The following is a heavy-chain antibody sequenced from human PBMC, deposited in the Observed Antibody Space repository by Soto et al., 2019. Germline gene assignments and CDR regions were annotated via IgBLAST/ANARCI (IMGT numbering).Heavy chain of an antibody. V-gene: IGHV3-23*01. J-gene: IGHJ4*02. CDR3: AKDRYLDHDSRGYLFDN. CDR1: GFSLSDYA. CDR2: ISRYGDIT. D-gene: IGHD3-22*01. Sequence: GGSLRLSCVASGFSLSDYAMTWVRQAPGKGLEWVSAISRYGDITYYADSVEGRFSISRDNSKNTLYLQMNSLRAEDTAVYYCAKDRYLDHDSRGYLFDNWGQGTLVTVSS.